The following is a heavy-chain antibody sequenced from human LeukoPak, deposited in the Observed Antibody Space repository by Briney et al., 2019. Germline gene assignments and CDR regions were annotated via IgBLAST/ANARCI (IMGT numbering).Heavy chain of an antibody. Sequence: SETLSLTCTVSGGSISSYYWSWLRQPAGKGLDWIGRIYSGNTNYNPSLKSRVTMSVDTSKNQFSLKLSSVTAADTAVYYCARDPEGLDAFEIWGQGTMVTVSS. CDR2: IYSGNT. V-gene: IGHV4-4*07. CDR3: ARDPEGLDAFEI. D-gene: IGHD1-14*01. CDR1: GGSISSYY. J-gene: IGHJ3*02.